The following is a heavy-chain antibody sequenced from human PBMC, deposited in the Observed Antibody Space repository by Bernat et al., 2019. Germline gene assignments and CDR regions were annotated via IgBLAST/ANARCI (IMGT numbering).Heavy chain of an antibody. CDR1: GFTFSNAW. J-gene: IGHJ4*02. V-gene: IGHV3-15*01. CDR3: TTEAIVVVTAVDY. CDR2: IKSKTDGGTT. D-gene: IGHD2-21*02. Sequence: EVQLVESGGGLVKPGGSLRLSCAASGFTFSNAWMSWVRQAPGKGLEWVGRIKSKTDGGTTDYAAPVKGRFTISRDDSKNTLYLQMNSLKTEDTGVYYCTTEAIVVVTAVDYWGQGTLVTVSS.